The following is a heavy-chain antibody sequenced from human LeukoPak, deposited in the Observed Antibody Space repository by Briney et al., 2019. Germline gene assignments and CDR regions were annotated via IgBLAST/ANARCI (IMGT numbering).Heavy chain of an antibody. V-gene: IGHV3-7*01. J-gene: IGHJ4*02. D-gene: IGHD4-17*01. CDR1: GVTFTSYW. Sequence: GGSLRLSCAASGVTFTSYWMSWVRQAPGKGLEWVAHINEDGSEIYYADPVKGRFTISRDDAKNTVYLQMNSLRAEDTAVYFCARVAYGDYGVFDYWGQGTLVTVSS. CDR3: ARVAYGDYGVFDY. CDR2: INEDGSEI.